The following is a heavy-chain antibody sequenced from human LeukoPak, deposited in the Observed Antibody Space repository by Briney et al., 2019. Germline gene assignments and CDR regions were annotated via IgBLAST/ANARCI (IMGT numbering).Heavy chain of an antibody. CDR3: AKSPYGSGTLRGNYSDY. D-gene: IGHD3-10*01. Sequence: GGSLRLSCAASGFTFDDYAMHWVRQAPGKGLEWVSGISWNSGSIGYADSVKGRFTISRDNAKNSLYLQMNSLRAEDMALYYCAKSPYGSGTLRGNYSDYWGQGTLVTVSS. V-gene: IGHV3-9*03. CDR1: GFTFDDYA. CDR2: ISWNSGSI. J-gene: IGHJ4*02.